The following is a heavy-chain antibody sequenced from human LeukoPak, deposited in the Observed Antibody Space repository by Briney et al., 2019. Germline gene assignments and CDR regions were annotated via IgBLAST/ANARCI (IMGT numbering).Heavy chain of an antibody. CDR2: INHSGST. D-gene: IGHD6-13*01. J-gene: IGHJ4*02. CDR1: GGSFSGYY. Sequence: SETLSLTCAVYGGSFSGYYWSWIRQPPGKGLEWIGEINHSGSTNYNPSLKSRVTISVDTSKNQVSRKLSSVAAADTAVYYCAAYSSSWYRGDYWGQGTLVTVSS. V-gene: IGHV4-34*01. CDR3: AAYSSSWYRGDY.